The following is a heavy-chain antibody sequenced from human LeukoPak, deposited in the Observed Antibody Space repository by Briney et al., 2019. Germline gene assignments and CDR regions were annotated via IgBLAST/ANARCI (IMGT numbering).Heavy chain of an antibody. V-gene: IGHV1-69*13. D-gene: IGHD5-18*01. CDR2: IIPIFGTA. CDR1: GYTFTTYG. CDR3: AREGDTAMPQL. Sequence: SVKVSCKASGYTFTTYGISWVRQAPGQGLEWMGGIIPIFGTANYAQKFQGRVTITADESTSTAYMELSSLRSEDTAVYYCAREGDTAMPQLWGQGTLVTVSS. J-gene: IGHJ1*01.